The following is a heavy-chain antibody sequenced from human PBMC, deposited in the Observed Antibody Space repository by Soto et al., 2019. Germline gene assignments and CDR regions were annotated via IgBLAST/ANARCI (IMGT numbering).Heavy chain of an antibody. CDR1: GDSVSSGTYY. CDR2: IYFTGAT. CDR3: ARHRRSSSWLEY. D-gene: IGHD6-13*01. V-gene: IGHV4-61*01. Sequence: QVHLQESGPGLVKPSETLSLTCTVSGDSVSSGTYYWSWIRQTPGKGLEWIGYIYFTGATNYNPSLKSRVTISKDTSKNQFSLSLSSVTTADTAVYYCARHRRSSSWLEYWGQGTLVTVSS. J-gene: IGHJ4*02.